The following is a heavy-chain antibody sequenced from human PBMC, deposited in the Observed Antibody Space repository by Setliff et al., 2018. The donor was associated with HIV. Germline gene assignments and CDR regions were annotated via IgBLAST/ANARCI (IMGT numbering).Heavy chain of an antibody. CDR1: GYFTGYY. D-gene: IGHD4-17*01. CDR2: INPKNGGT. J-gene: IGHJ4*02. Sequence: SVKVSCKASGYFTGYYLHWVRQAPGQGLEWVGWINPKNGGTNFAQEFQVRVSMTWDSSISTAYMDLSRLRSDDTAVYYCARSTTADWGQGTMVTVS. CDR3: ARSTTAD. V-gene: IGHV1-2*02.